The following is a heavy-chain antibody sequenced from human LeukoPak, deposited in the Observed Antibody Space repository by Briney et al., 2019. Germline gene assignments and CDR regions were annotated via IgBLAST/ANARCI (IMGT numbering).Heavy chain of an antibody. CDR3: ARDLAYRSSLRGTFDI. J-gene: IGHJ3*02. D-gene: IGHD6-19*01. V-gene: IGHV4-59*01. CDR2: IYYSGNT. Sequence: SETLSLTCTVSGGSISNYFWSWIRQAPGKGLEYIGFIYYSGNTNYNPSFKSRVTISVDTSKKQFSLKLSSVTAADTAVYYCARDLAYRSSLRGTFDIWGQGTKVTVSS. CDR1: GGSISNYF.